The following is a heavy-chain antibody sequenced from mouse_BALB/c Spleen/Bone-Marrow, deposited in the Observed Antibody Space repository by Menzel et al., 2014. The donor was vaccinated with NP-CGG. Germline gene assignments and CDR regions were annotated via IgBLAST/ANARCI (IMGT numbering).Heavy chain of an antibody. CDR2: ISYDGTN. CDR3: ARERKLGLAWFVY. J-gene: IGHJ3*01. V-gene: IGHV3-6*02. Sequence: EVKLQESGPGLVKPSQSLSLTCSVTGYSITSGYYWNWIRQFPGNKLEWMGYISYDGTNNYNPPLKNRISITRDTSKNQFFLKVNSVTTEDTATYYCARERKLGLAWFVYWGQGTLVTVSA. CDR1: GYSITSGYY. D-gene: IGHD4-1*01.